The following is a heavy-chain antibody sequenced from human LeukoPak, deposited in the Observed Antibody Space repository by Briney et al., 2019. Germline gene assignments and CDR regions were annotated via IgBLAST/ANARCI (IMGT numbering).Heavy chain of an antibody. J-gene: IGHJ4*02. CDR3: ARDPSTVVTTDY. Sequence: GGSLRLSCAASGFTVSSNYMNWVRQAPGKGLEWVSVIYGGGNIYYADSVKGRFTISRDNSKNTLYLQMNSLRDEDTAVYYCARDPSTVVTTDYWGQGTLVTVSS. D-gene: IGHD4-23*01. CDR2: IYGGGNI. V-gene: IGHV3-53*01. CDR1: GFTVSSNY.